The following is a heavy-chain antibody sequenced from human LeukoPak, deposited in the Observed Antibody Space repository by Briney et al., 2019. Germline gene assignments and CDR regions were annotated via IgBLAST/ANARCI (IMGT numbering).Heavy chain of an antibody. V-gene: IGHV4-59*01. J-gene: IGHJ5*02. CDR3: ARGPLQKYDYGSGTTWFDP. Sequence: SETLSLTCTVSGSSISSYYWSWIRQPPGKGLECIGYIYYSGSTNYNPSLKSRVTISVGTSKNQFSLKLSSVTAADTAVYYCARGPLQKYDYGSGTTWFDPWGQGTLVTVSS. CDR2: IYYSGST. D-gene: IGHD3-10*01. CDR1: GSSISSYY.